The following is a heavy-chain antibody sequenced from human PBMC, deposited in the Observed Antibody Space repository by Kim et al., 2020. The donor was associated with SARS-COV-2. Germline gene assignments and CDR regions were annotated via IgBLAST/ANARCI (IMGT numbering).Heavy chain of an antibody. CDR1: GGTFSSYA. CDR3: ARGPSIEVGVPSYFDY. Sequence: SVKVSCKASGGTFSSYAISWVRQAPGQGLEWMGGIIPIFGTANYAQKFQGRVTITADESTSTAYMELSSLRSEDTAVYYCARGPSIEVGVPSYFDYWGQGTLVTVSS. CDR2: IIPIFGTA. J-gene: IGHJ4*02. V-gene: IGHV1-69*13. D-gene: IGHD2-15*01.